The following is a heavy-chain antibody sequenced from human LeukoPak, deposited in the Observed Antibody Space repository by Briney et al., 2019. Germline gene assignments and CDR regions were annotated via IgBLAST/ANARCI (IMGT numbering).Heavy chain of an antibody. J-gene: IGHJ4*02. CDR3: AKDRGIRRYFDWLFDY. V-gene: IGHV3-30*02. CDR2: IRYDGSNK. CDR1: GFTFSSYG. Sequence: PGGSLRLSCAASGFTFSSYGMHWVRQAPGKGLEWVAFIRYDGSNKYYADSVKGRFTISRDNSKNTLYLQMNSLRAEDTAVYYCAKDRGIRRYFDWLFDYWGQGTLVTVSS. D-gene: IGHD3-9*01.